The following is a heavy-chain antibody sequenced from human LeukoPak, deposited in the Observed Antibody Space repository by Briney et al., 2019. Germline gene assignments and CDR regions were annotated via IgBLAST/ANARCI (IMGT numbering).Heavy chain of an antibody. J-gene: IGHJ4*02. Sequence: ASVKVSCKASGYTFTSYGISWVRQAPGQGLEWMGWISAYNGNTNYAQKLQGRVTMTTDTSTSTAYMELRSLRSDDTAVYYCARAGGYDSSGYYFDYWGQGTPVTVSS. CDR2: ISAYNGNT. D-gene: IGHD3-22*01. CDR1: GYTFTSYG. V-gene: IGHV1-18*01. CDR3: ARAGGYDSSGYYFDY.